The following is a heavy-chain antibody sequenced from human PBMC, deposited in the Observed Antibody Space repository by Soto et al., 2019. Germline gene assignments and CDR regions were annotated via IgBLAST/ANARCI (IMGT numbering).Heavy chain of an antibody. CDR1: GGSISSGGYY. CDR3: ARRDSGYIHGPPHYYHGLDV. Sequence: QVQLQESGPGLVKPSQTLSLTCSVSGGSISSGGYYWCWVRQHPGKGLEWIGYIDYSGSTNYNPSLKSRLSMSVDTSKNHFSLQLTSVTAADTAVYYCARRDSGYIHGPPHYYHGLDVWGQGTTVTVSS. CDR2: IDYSGST. V-gene: IGHV4-31*03. J-gene: IGHJ6*02. D-gene: IGHD5-18*01.